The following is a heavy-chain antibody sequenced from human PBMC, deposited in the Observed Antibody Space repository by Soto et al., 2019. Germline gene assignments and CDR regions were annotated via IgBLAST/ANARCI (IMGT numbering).Heavy chain of an antibody. V-gene: IGHV3-48*03. CDR1: GFTFSSYE. J-gene: IGHJ3*02. Sequence: GGSLRLSCAASGFTFSSYEMNWVRQAPGKGLEWVSYISSSGSTIYYADSVKGRFTISRDNAKNSLYLQMNSLRAEDTAVYYCARELALRYFDWATLFDIWGQGTMVTVSS. CDR3: ARELALRYFDWATLFDI. CDR2: ISSSGSTI. D-gene: IGHD3-9*01.